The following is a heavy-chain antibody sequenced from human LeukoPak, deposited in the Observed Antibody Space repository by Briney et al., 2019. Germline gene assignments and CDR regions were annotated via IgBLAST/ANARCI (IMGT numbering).Heavy chain of an antibody. D-gene: IGHD3-22*01. CDR2: ISTNGGST. CDR1: GFPFSSYA. CDR3: SVMHSYYDGSGYWVQ. Sequence: GGSLRLSCAASGFPFSSYAMSWVRQAPGKGLEWVSGISTNGGSTSYADSVKGRFTISRDNPRNTLNMEMNSLRAEDTAVYYCSVMHSYYDGSGYWVQWGQGTLVTVSS. V-gene: IGHV3-23*01. J-gene: IGHJ4*02.